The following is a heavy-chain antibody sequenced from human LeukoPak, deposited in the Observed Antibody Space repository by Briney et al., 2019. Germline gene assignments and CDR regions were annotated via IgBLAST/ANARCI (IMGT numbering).Heavy chain of an antibody. J-gene: IGHJ3*02. CDR2: ISWNSGSI. Sequence: PGGSLRLSCAASGFTFDDYAMHWVRQAPGKGLEWVSGISWNSGSIGYADSVKGRFTISRDNAKNSLYLQMNSLRAEDTALYYCARIGSRDAFDIWGQGTMVTVSS. V-gene: IGHV3-9*01. CDR3: ARIGSRDAFDI. D-gene: IGHD2/OR15-2a*01. CDR1: GFTFDDYA.